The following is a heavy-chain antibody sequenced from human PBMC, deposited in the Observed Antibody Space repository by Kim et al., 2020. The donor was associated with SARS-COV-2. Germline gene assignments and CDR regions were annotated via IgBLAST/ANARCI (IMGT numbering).Heavy chain of an antibody. Sequence: GGSLRLSCAASGFTFSSYAMHWVRQAPGKGLEWVAVISYDGSNKYYADSVKGRFTISRDNSKNTLYLQMNSLRAEDTAVYYCARDGGSRFGELDGHAFDIWGQGAMVTVSS. J-gene: IGHJ3*02. CDR2: ISYDGSNK. D-gene: IGHD3-10*01. CDR3: ARDGGSRFGELDGHAFDI. CDR1: GFTFSSYA. V-gene: IGHV3-30*04.